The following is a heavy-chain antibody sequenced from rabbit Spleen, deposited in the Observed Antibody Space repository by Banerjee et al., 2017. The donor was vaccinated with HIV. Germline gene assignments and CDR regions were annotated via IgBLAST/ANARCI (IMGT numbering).Heavy chain of an antibody. CDR2: IDTGSSGFT. CDR3: ARDTSSSFSSYGMDL. CDR1: GFSFSSSYY. V-gene: IGHV1S45*01. D-gene: IGHD1-1*01. J-gene: IGHJ6*01. Sequence: QEQLEESGGDLVKPGASLTLTCTASGFSFSSSYYMCWVRQAPGKGLEWIACIDTGSSGFTHFASWAKGRFTISKTSSTTVTLQMTSLTAADTATYFCARDTSSSFSSYGMDLWGQGTLVTVS.